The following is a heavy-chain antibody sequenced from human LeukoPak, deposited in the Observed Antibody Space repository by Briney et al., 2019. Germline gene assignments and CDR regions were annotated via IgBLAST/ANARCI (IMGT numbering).Heavy chain of an antibody. J-gene: IGHJ3*02. CDR2: ISGSGGST. D-gene: IGHD5-18*01. CDR1: GFTFSSVW. V-gene: IGHV3-23*01. CDR3: AKDQFEYSSDAFDI. Sequence: PGGSLRPSCAASGFTFSSVWMSWVRQAPGKGLEWVSAISGSGGSTYYADSVKGRFTISRDNSKNTLYLQMNSLRAEDTAVYYCAKDQFEYSSDAFDIWGQGTMVTVSS.